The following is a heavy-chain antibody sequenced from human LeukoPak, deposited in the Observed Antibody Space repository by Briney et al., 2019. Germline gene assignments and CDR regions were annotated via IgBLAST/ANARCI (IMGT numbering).Heavy chain of an antibody. Sequence: ASVKVSCKAYGYTFTSYGISLVRQAPGQGLEWMGWISAYNGNTNYAQKLQGRVTMTTDTSTSTAYMELRSLRSDDTAVYYCARDKALLWFGELSGSLDYWGQGTLVTVSS. CDR2: ISAYNGNT. J-gene: IGHJ4*02. CDR3: ARDKALLWFGELSGSLDY. CDR1: GYTFTSYG. D-gene: IGHD3-10*01. V-gene: IGHV1-18*01.